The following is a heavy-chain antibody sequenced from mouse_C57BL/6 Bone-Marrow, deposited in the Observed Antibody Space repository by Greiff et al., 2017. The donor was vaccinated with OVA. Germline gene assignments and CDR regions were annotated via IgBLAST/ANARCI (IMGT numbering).Heavy chain of an antibody. V-gene: IGHV14-2*01. CDR2: IDPEDGET. CDR1: GFNIKDYY. Sequence: VQLQQSGAELVKPGASVKLSCTASGFNIKDYYMHWVKQRTEQGLEWIGRIDPEDGETKYAPKFQGKATITADTPSNTAYLQLSSLTSEDTAVYYCAQDYGSSSGYYAMDYWGQGTSVTVSS. J-gene: IGHJ4*01. D-gene: IGHD1-1*01. CDR3: AQDYGSSSGYYAMDY.